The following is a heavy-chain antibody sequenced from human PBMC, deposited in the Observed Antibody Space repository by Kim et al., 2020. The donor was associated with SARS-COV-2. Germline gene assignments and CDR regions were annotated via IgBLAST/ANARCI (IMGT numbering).Heavy chain of an antibody. D-gene: IGHD3-10*01. CDR2: IYYSGST. CDR1: GGSISSSSYY. Sequence: SETLSLTCTVSGGSISSSSYYWGWIRQPPGKGLEWIGSIYYSGSTYYNPSLKSRVTISVDTSKNQFSLKLSSVTAADTAVYYCARLRVGADDDYYYGMDVWGQGTTVTVSS. V-gene: IGHV4-39*01. J-gene: IGHJ6*02. CDR3: ARLRVGADDDYYYGMDV.